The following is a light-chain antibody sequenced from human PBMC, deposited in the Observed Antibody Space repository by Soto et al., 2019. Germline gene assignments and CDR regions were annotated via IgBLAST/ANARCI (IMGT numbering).Light chain of an antibody. CDR2: ANS. J-gene: IGLJ1*01. CDR3: QSYDSSLSSHV. V-gene: IGLV1-40*01. CDR1: SSNIGSTYA. Sequence: QSVLTQPPSVSGAPGQRXTIXXXXXSSNIGSTYAVHWYQQLPGTAPKPLIYANSNRPSGVPDRFSGSESGTSASLAITGLXXEDEADYYRQSYDSSLSSHVFGTGTKVT.